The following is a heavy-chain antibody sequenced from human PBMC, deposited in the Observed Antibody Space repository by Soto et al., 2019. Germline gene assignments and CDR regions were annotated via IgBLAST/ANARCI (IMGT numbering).Heavy chain of an antibody. J-gene: IGHJ6*03. V-gene: IGHV1-8*01. CDR2: MNPNSGNT. CDR1: GYTFTSYD. CDR3: ARGPDYGDYHDSYYYYYYMDV. D-gene: IGHD4-17*01. Sequence: ASVKVSCKASGYTFTSYDINWVRQATGQGLEWMGWMNPNSGNTGYAQKFQGRVTMTRNTSISTAYMELSSLRSEDTAVYYCARGPDYGDYHDSYYYYYYMDVWGKGTTVTVSS.